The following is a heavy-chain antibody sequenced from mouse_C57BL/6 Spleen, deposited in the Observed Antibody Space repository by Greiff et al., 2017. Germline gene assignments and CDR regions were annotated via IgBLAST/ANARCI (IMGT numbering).Heavy chain of an antibody. J-gene: IGHJ4*01. D-gene: IGHD3-2*02. CDR3: ARGAQATYAMDY. CDR2: FHPYNDDT. CDR1: GYTFTTYP. V-gene: IGHV1-47*01. Sequence: VKVVESGAELVKPGASVKMSCKASGYTFTTYPIEWMKQNHGKSLEWIGNFHPYNDDTKYNEKFKGKATLTVEKSSSTVYLELSRLTSDDSAVYYCARGAQATYAMDYWGQGTSVTGSS.